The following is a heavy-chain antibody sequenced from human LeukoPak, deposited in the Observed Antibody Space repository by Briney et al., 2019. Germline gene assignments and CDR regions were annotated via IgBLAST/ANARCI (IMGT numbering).Heavy chain of an antibody. CDR1: GFTFSSYW. V-gene: IGHV3-74*01. D-gene: IGHD3-22*01. J-gene: IGHJ4*02. CDR3: AREYYYDSSGVGY. CDR2: INSDGSGT. Sequence: GGSLRLSCAASGFTFSSYWMHWVRHAPGKGLVWVSRINSDGSGTSYADSVKGRFTISRDNAKNTLYLQMNSLRAEDTAVYYCAREYYYDSSGVGYWGQGTLVTVSS.